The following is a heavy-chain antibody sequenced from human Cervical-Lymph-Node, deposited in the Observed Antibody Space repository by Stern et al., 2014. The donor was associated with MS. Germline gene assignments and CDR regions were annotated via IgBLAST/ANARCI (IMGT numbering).Heavy chain of an antibody. CDR3: ARGRHTAMVTSGRYFDL. D-gene: IGHD5-18*01. CDR2: MSNSGTT. Sequence: VQLAESGPGRVQPSETLSLTCPVSGASLKNFPWHWIRQPPGKGLERIGHMSNSGTTYYDPSLKSRVTISMDASKQQFSLSLTSVTAVDTAVYFCARGRHTAMVTSGRYFDLWGQGTLVTVSS. CDR1: GASLKNFP. J-gene: IGHJ4*02. V-gene: IGHV4-59*01.